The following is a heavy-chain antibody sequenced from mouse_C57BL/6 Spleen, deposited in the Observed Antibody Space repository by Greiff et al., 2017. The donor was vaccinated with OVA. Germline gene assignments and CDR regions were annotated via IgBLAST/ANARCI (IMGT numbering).Heavy chain of an antibody. Sequence: EVQGVESGGGLVQPGGSMKLSCAASGFTFSDAWMDWVRQSPEKGLEWVAEIRNKANNHATYYAESVKGRFTISRDDSKSSVYLQMNSLRAEDTGIYYCTRPDSSGYGYFDYWGQGTTLTVSS. CDR2: IRNKANNHAT. J-gene: IGHJ2*01. V-gene: IGHV6-6*01. CDR1: GFTFSDAW. D-gene: IGHD3-2*02. CDR3: TRPDSSGYGYFDY.